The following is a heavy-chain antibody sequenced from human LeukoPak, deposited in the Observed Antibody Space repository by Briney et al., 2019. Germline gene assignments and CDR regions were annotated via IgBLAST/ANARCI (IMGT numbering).Heavy chain of an antibody. CDR1: GFTFSSFA. J-gene: IGHJ4*02. CDR3: AKDYYYDSSGFDY. CDR2: ISGSRGRT. V-gene: IGHV3-23*01. D-gene: IGHD3-22*01. Sequence: GGSLTLSCAASGFTFSSFALSWVRQAPGKGLEWASVISGSRGRTYYADSVKARFPISRDNSKNTLYLQMNSLRGEDTAVYYCAKDYYYDSSGFDYWGQGTLVTVSS.